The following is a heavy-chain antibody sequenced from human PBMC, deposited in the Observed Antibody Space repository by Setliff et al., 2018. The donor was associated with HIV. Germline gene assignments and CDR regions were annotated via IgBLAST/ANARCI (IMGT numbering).Heavy chain of an antibody. J-gene: IGHJ6*03. Sequence: SETLSLTCTVSGGSISSSSYYWGRIRQPPGKGLEWIGSIYYSGSTYYNPSLKSRVTISVDTSKNQFSLKLSSVTAADTAVYYCARHPFYCSGGSCYSYYYYYMDVWGKGTTVTVSS. D-gene: IGHD2-15*01. CDR2: IYYSGST. CDR1: GGSISSSSYY. V-gene: IGHV4-39*01. CDR3: ARHPFYCSGGSCYSYYYYYMDV.